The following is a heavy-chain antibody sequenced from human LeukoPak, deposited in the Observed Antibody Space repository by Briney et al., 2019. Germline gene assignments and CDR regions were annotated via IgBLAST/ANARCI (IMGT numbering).Heavy chain of an antibody. CDR1: GYSFTSYW. CDR2: IYPGDSDT. Sequence: GESLKISCKGSGYSFTSYWIGWVRQMPGKGLEWMGIIYPGDSDTRYSPSFQGQVTISADKPISTAYLQWRSLKASDSAMYYCARRRAGSGVDYWGQGTLVTVSS. V-gene: IGHV5-51*01. CDR3: ARRRAGSGVDY. D-gene: IGHD2-15*01. J-gene: IGHJ4*02.